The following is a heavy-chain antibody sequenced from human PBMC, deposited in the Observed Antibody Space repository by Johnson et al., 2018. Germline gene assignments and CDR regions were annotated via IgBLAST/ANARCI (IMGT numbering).Heavy chain of an antibody. V-gene: IGHV3-30*03. CDR3: ATGAISGVIYREFFQH. D-gene: IGHD3-10*01. J-gene: IGHJ1*01. CDR2: TSNDEGIK. CDR1: GFSFSNHV. Sequence: QVQLVESGGGVVQPGGSLRLSCSASGFSFSNHVMHWVRQVPGKGLEWVAVTSNDEGIKYYVDSVKGRFTISRDNSKGTLYLQMNSLRDEDTAVYYCATGAISGVIYREFFQHWGQGTLVTVSS.